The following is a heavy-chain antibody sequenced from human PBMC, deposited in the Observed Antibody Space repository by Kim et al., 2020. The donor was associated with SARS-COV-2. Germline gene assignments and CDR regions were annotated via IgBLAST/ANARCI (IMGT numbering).Heavy chain of an antibody. Sequence: GCTNDNPSRKGRVTISVDMSKNQCSLKLSSVTAADTAGYYCARGEDYFDYWGQGTLVTVSS. CDR2: GCT. CDR3: ARGEDYFDY. J-gene: IGHJ4*02. V-gene: IGHV4-61*02.